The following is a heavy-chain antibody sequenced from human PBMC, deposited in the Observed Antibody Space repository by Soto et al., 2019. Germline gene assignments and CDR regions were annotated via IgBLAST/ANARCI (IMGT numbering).Heavy chain of an antibody. CDR2: INHSGST. Sequence: SETLSLNCAVYGGSISGYYWSCIRQPPGKGLEWIGEINHSGSTNYNPSLKSRVTIPVDTSKNQFSLKLSSVTAADTAVYYCVRGVTLRDYDYYYMDVWGKGTTVTVSS. CDR1: GGSISGYY. D-gene: IGHD2-21*02. V-gene: IGHV4-34*01. CDR3: VRGVTLRDYDYYYMDV. J-gene: IGHJ6*03.